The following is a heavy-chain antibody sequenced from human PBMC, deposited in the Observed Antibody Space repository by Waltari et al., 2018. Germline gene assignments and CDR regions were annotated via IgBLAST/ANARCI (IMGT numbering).Heavy chain of an antibody. CDR2: MNEDGSEK. D-gene: IGHD3-22*01. J-gene: IGHJ4*02. CDR1: GFPFTNYW. CDR3: VRDDSSGHYYFDY. V-gene: IGHV3-7*03. Sequence: EVQLVESGGDLVQPGGSLRPSCAAAGFPFTNYWMSWVRQAPGKGLERVANMNEDGSEKYYVDSVKGRFTISRDNAKNSLYLQMNSLRAEDTAVYYCVRDDSSGHYYFDYWGQGTLVTVSS.